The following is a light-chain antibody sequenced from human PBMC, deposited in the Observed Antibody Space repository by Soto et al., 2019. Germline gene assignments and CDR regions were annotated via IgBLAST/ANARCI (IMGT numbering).Light chain of an antibody. CDR1: SSDVGGYNY. J-gene: IGLJ1*01. CDR3: SSYTSSNTIYV. Sequence: QSALTQPASVSGSPGQSITISCTGTSSDVGGYNYVSWYQQHPGKAPKLMMYDVSNRPSGVSNRFSGSKSGNTASLTISGLQAEDEDDYYCSSYTSSNTIYVFGSGTKLTVL. V-gene: IGLV2-14*01. CDR2: DVS.